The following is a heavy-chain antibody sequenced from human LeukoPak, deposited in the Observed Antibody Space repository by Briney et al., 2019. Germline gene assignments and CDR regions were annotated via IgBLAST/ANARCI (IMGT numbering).Heavy chain of an antibody. CDR1: GYTFTVKF. CDR3: ALENYYDCFSKAFDH. CDR2: IEPKSGDA. V-gene: IGHV1-2*02. D-gene: IGHD3-22*01. Sequence: ASVKVSCKTSGYTFTVKFLRWLRQAPGQRLEWMGGIEPKSGDAVYAPKFRGRVTVTRDTSVRTAYMELSGLRSDDTALYYCALENYYDCFSKAFDHWGQGTLVTVSS. J-gene: IGHJ4*02.